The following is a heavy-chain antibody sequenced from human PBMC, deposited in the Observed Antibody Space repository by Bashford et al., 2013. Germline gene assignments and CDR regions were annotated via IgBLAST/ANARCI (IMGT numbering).Heavy chain of an antibody. CDR1: GFTFSRHA. J-gene: IGHJ1*01. Sequence: GSLRLSCAASGFTFSRHAMHWVRQAPGKGLEWVANIKQDGSQMYYVDSVKGRFTISRDNAKNSLYLQMNSLRAEDTAVYYCARDDSGNYPPDYFQHWGQGTLVTVSS. CDR3: ARDDSGNYPPDYFQH. V-gene: IGHV3-7*03. D-gene: IGHD1-26*01. CDR2: IKQDGSQM.